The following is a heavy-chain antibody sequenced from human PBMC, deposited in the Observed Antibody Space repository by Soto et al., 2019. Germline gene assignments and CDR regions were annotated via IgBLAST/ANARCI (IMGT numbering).Heavy chain of an antibody. Sequence: GESLKISCKGSGYSFTSYWIGWVRQMPGKGLEWMGIIYPGDSDTRYSPSFQGQVPSSAVNSNSTAYLQWSSLKASDTDMYDCARHTGDDSSGYYYYYYGMDIWGQGTTVTVSS. J-gene: IGHJ6*02. CDR3: ARHTGDDSSGYYYYYYGMDI. D-gene: IGHD3-22*01. V-gene: IGHV5-51*01. CDR2: IYPGDSDT. CDR1: GYSFTSYW.